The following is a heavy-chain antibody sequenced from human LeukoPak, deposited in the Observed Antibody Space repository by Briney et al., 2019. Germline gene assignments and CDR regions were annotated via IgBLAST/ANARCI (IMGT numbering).Heavy chain of an antibody. Sequence: PGGSLTLSCAASGFTFDDYGMSWVRQAPGKGLEWVSGINWNGGSTGYADSVKGRFTISRDNAKKSLYLQMNSLRAEDTALYYCARGISGSYLDFDHWGQGTLVTVSS. J-gene: IGHJ4*02. CDR3: ARGISGSYLDFDH. CDR1: GFTFDDYG. D-gene: IGHD1-26*01. CDR2: INWNGGST. V-gene: IGHV3-20*04.